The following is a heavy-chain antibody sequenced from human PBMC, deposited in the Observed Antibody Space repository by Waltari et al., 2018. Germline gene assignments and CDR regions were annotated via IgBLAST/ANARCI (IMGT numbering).Heavy chain of an antibody. J-gene: IGHJ1*01. D-gene: IGHD6-13*01. Sequence: QVQLVQSRAEVKTQGSSGKVSCNASAGLFISYAISWVRHAPGQALEWMGRIIPIFGTANDAYKFPGRVTITADKDTSTDYMELRSLRSEDTAVYYGATRTAAAGTEDFQHWGQGTLVTVSS. CDR2: IIPIFGTA. V-gene: IGHV1-69*06. CDR1: AGLFISYA. CDR3: ATRTAAAGTEDFQH.